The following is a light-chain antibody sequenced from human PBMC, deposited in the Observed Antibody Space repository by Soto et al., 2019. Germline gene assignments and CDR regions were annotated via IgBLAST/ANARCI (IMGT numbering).Light chain of an antibody. J-gene: IGKJ1*01. V-gene: IGKV1-5*01. CDR1: QSISSW. CDR3: QQYNSYAWT. Sequence: DIQMTQSPSTLSASXXDRVXITSPASQSISSWLAWYQQKPGKAPKXXIYDASSLESGVPSRFSGSGSGTEFTLTISSLQPDDFATYYCQQYNSYAWTFGQGTKVDIK. CDR2: DAS.